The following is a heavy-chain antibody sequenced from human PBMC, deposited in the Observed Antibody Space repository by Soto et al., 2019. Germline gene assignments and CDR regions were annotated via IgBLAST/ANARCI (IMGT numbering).Heavy chain of an antibody. D-gene: IGHD5-12*01. CDR1: GYTFTSYG. Sequence: GASVKVSCKASGYTFTSYGISWVRQAPGQGLEWMGWISAYNGNTNYAQKLQGRVTMTTDTSTSTAYMELNSLRAEDTAVYYCAKDEYSGYVVRQTNFDYWGQGTLVTVAS. J-gene: IGHJ4*02. CDR3: AKDEYSGYVVRQTNFDY. CDR2: ISAYNGNT. V-gene: IGHV1-18*01.